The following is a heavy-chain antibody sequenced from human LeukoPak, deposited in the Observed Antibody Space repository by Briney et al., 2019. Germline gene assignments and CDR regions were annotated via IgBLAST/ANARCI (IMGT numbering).Heavy chain of an antibody. J-gene: IGHJ5*02. CDR3: VRESERSGWFDH. CDR2: ISGDGGST. V-gene: IGHV3-43*02. D-gene: IGHD1-26*01. CDR1: GLITDDYA. Sequence: PGGSLRLSCAAPGLITDDYAIHWDRQAPGKGLEWVSLISGDGGSTFYADSVRGRFTISRDNSKNSLSLQMSSLRSEDTALYFCVRESERSGWFDHWGQGTLVTVSS.